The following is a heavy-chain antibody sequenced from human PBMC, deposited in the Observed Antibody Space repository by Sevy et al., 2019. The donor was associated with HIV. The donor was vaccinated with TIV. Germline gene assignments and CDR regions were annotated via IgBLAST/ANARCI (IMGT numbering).Heavy chain of an antibody. CDR3: AGENAWGRGYS. D-gene: IGHD1-26*01. J-gene: IGHJ4*02. V-gene: IGHV4-59*11. Sequence: SETLSLTCTVSGGSITSLYWNWIRQPPGKGLEWIANIYYNGHSNYNASLKSRVTLSLDTSKNQFSLRLSSVTAADTDMYYCAGENAWGRGYSWGQGTLVTVSS. CDR2: IYYNGHS. CDR1: GGSITSLY.